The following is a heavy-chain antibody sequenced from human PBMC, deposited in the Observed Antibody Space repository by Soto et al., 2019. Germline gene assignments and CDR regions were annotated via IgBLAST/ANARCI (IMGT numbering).Heavy chain of an antibody. V-gene: IGHV5-10-1*01. J-gene: IGHJ4*02. CDR1: GYSFTSYW. CDR3: ARHPPYDTSGYYPH. CDR2: IDPSDSYT. Sequence: GESLKISCRGSGYSFTSYWISWVRQMPGRGLEWMGRIDPSDSYTNYSPSFQGHVTISADKSVNTAYLQWSSLKASDTAMYYCARHPPYDTSGYYPHWGQGTLVTVSS. D-gene: IGHD3-22*01.